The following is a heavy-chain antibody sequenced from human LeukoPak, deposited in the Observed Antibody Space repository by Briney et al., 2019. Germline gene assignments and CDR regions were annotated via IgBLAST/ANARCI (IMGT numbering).Heavy chain of an antibody. CDR3: ARSTRGYEYYFDY. CDR2: MYYSGRT. Sequence: SETLSLTCTVSGGYISSYYWSWIRQPPGKGLEWIGYMYYSGRTNYNPSLKSRVTISEDTSKNQFSLKLRSVTAADTAVYYCARSTRGYEYYFDYWGQGTLVTVSS. D-gene: IGHD5-12*01. J-gene: IGHJ4*02. V-gene: IGHV4-59*01. CDR1: GGYISSYY.